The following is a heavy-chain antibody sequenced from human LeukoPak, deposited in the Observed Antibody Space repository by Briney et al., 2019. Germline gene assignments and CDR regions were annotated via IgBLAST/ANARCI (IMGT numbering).Heavy chain of an antibody. J-gene: IGHJ4*02. CDR2: IKLDGSEK. V-gene: IGHV3-7*03. CDR3: ARDQYDTWSRRGNFDS. CDR1: GFTFGKYW. D-gene: IGHD3-3*01. Sequence: GGSLRPSCVASGFTFGKYWMSWVRQAPGKGLGWVANIKLDGSEKNYVDSVKGRFTISRDNTKNSLYLQMNSLRVEDTAVFYCARDQYDTWSRRGNFDSWGQGTLVIVSS.